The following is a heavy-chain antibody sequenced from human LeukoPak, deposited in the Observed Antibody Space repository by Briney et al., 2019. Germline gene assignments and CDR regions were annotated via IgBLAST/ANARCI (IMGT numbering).Heavy chain of an antibody. CDR2: IYYSGST. V-gene: IGHV4-59*11. CDR1: GGSISSHY. CDR3: ARDVGPPGANWFDP. Sequence: SETLSLTCTVSGGSISSHYWSWIRQPPGKGLERIGYIYYSGSTNYNPSLKSRVTISVDTSKNQFSLKLSSVTAADTAVYYCARDVGPPGANWFDPWGQGTMVTVSS. J-gene: IGHJ5*02. D-gene: IGHD1-26*01.